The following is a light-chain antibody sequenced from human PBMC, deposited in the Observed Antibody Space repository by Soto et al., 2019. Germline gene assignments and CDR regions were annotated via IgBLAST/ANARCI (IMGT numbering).Light chain of an antibody. V-gene: IGKV3-20*01. CDR3: QQYGDSPAYT. CDR2: QTS. J-gene: IGKJ2*01. Sequence: EIILTQSPGTLSVSPGERATLSCRGSQSINREFLAWYQQKPGQAPRLLMFQTSSRASAVPDRFSGSGSGTDFTLTITGLEPEDSAVYYCQQYGDSPAYTFGQGTKLEI. CDR1: QSINREF.